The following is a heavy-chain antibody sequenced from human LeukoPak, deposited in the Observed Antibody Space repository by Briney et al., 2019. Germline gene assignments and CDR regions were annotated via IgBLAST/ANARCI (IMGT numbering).Heavy chain of an antibody. Sequence: ASETLSPTCTVSGGSISSYYWSWIRQPPGKGLEWIGYIYYSGSTNYNPSLKSRVTISVDTSKNQFSLKLSSVTAADTAVYYCARVTGRYFDYWGQGTLVTVSS. J-gene: IGHJ4*02. D-gene: IGHD1-1*01. CDR2: IYYSGST. CDR1: GGSISSYY. CDR3: ARVTGRYFDY. V-gene: IGHV4-59*01.